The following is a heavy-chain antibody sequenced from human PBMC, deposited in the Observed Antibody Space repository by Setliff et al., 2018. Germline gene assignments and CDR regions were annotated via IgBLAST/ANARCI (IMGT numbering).Heavy chain of an antibody. Sequence: HPGGSLRLSCAASGFTFDDYAMHWVRQAPGKGLEWVSGISGSGTTIYYADSVKGRFTISRDNAKNSVYLQMNSLRAEDTAVYYCGRDGVFYGMDVWGQGATVTVSS. J-gene: IGHJ6*02. CDR3: GRDGVFYGMDV. V-gene: IGHV3-48*03. CDR2: ISGSGTTI. CDR1: GFTFDDYA. D-gene: IGHD3-10*01.